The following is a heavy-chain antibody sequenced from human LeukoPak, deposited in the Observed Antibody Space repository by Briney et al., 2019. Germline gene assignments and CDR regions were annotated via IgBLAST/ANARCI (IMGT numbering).Heavy chain of an antibody. D-gene: IGHD6-19*01. V-gene: IGHV4-34*01. CDR2: INHSGST. J-gene: IGHJ4*02. Sequence: TSETLSLTCAVYGWTFSGYYWSWIRQPPGKGLEWIGEINHSGSTNYNPSLKSRVTISVDTSKNQFSLKLSSVTAADTAVYSCARSPPPSGWDSGTPIVGGQGTLVTVSS. CDR1: GWTFSGYY. CDR3: ARSPPPSGWDSGTPIV.